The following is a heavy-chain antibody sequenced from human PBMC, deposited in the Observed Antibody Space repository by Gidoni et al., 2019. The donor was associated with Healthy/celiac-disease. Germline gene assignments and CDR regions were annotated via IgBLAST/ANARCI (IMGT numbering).Heavy chain of an antibody. V-gene: IGHV3-21*01. J-gene: IGHJ6*02. CDR2: ISSSSSYI. CDR1: GFPFSSYS. D-gene: IGHD2-2*01. Sequence: EVQLVESGGGLVKPGGSLRLSCAASGFPFSSYSMNWVRQAPGKGLEWVSSISSSSSYIYYADSVKGRFTISRDNAKNSLYLQMNSLRAEDTAVYYCARDIPGYCSSTSCYYYYGMDVWGQGTTVTVSS. CDR3: ARDIPGYCSSTSCYYYYGMDV.